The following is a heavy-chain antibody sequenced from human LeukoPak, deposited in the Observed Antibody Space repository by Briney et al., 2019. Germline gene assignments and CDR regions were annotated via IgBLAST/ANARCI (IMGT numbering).Heavy chain of an antibody. CDR3: AFIGRYCSSTSCSFDY. D-gene: IGHD2-2*01. CDR2: ISPNSGGT. CDR1: GYTFTGYY. J-gene: IGHJ4*02. Sequence: ASVKVSCKASGYTFTGYYMHWVRQAPGQGLEWMGWISPNSGGTNYAQKFQGRVTMTRDTSISTAYMELSRLRSDDTAVYYCAFIGRYCSSTSCSFDYWGQGTLVTVSS. V-gene: IGHV1-2*02.